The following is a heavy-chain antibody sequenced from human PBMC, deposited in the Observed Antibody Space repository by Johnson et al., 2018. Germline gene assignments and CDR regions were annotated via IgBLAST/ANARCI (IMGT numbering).Heavy chain of an antibody. CDR2: IYPGDSDT. V-gene: IGHV5-51*01. Sequence: VQLVQSGPAVKKPGESLKISCKGSGYTFTSYWIGWVRQMPGKGMEWMGIIYPGDSDTRYSPSFQGQVTISAAKSIPTASLPWGSPKASDTAMYYCAARWSFGALDIWGQVQMVTVAS. D-gene: IGHD2-15*01. CDR3: AARWSFGALDI. CDR1: GYTFTSYW. J-gene: IGHJ3*02.